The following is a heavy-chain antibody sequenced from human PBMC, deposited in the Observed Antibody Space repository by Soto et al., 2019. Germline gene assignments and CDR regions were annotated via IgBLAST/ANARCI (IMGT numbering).Heavy chain of an antibody. CDR2: INHSGST. D-gene: IGHD1-1*01. Sequence: SETLSLTCAVYGGSFSGYYWSWIRQPPGKGLEWIGEINHSGSTNYNPSLKSRVTISVDTSKNQFSLKLSSVTAADTAVYYCARGEGLERYYYYYYYMDVWGKGTTVTVSS. V-gene: IGHV4-34*01. J-gene: IGHJ6*03. CDR3: ARGEGLERYYYYYYYMDV. CDR1: GGSFSGYY.